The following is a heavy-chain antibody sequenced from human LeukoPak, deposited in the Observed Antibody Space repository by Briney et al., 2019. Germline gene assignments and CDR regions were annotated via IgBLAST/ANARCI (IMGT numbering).Heavy chain of an antibody. Sequence: PGGSLRLSCATSGFTFSRYCMGWVRQAQGKGLEWLANIKEDGSEQYYVDSVKGRFTISRDNAKNSLYLQMNSLRVEDTAVYYCAREPFWSGYYSNLHFDYWGQGTLVTVSS. V-gene: IGHV3-7*01. J-gene: IGHJ4*02. CDR2: IKEDGSEQ. CDR1: GFTFSRYC. D-gene: IGHD3-3*01. CDR3: AREPFWSGYYSNLHFDY.